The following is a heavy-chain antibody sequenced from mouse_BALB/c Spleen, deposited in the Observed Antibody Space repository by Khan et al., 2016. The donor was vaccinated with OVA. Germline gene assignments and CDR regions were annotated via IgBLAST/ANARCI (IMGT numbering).Heavy chain of an antibody. V-gene: IGHV6-6*02. CDR1: GFTFSNYW. CDR3: WILL. J-gene: IGHJ2*01. CDR2: IRLKSDDYVT. Sequence: EVELVESGGGLVQPGGSMKLSCVASGFTFSNYWMNWVRQSPEKGLEWVAEIRLKSDDYVTHYAESVKGRFTISRDDYKSSVYLQMNNLRAEDSGIYYGWILLWGQGTTLTVSS.